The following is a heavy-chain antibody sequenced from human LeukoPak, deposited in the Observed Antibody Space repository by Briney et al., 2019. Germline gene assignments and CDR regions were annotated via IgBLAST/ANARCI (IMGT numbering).Heavy chain of an antibody. J-gene: IGHJ4*02. CDR3: ARGDYDSSGMPD. CDR1: GGTFSSYA. Sequence: SVKVSCKASGGTFSSYAISWVRQAPGQGLEWMGGIIPIFGTANYAQKFQGRVTITADESTSTAYMELSSLRSEDTAVYYCARGDYDSSGMPDWGQGTLVTVPS. CDR2: IIPIFGTA. D-gene: IGHD3-22*01. V-gene: IGHV1-69*13.